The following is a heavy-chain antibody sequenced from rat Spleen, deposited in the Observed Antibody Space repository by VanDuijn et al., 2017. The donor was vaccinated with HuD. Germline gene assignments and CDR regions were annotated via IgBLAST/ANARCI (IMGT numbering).Heavy chain of an antibody. CDR2: ISTGGGST. Sequence: EVQLVESGGGLVQPGRSLKLSCAASGFTYSNYVMAWVRQAPTKGLEWVASISTGGGSTYYRDSVKGRFTISRDNAKSTLYLQMNSLRSEDTATYYCAVAGYGYWGQGIMVTVSS. J-gene: IGHJ2*01. V-gene: IGHV5-25*01. D-gene: IGHD1-7*01. CDR3: AVAGYGY. CDR1: GFTYSNYV.